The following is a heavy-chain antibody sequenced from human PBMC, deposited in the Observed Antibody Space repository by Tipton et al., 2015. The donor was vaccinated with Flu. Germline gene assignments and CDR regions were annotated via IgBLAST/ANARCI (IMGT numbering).Heavy chain of an antibody. CDR3: ATDVRHFGHHEGV. CDR2: LYSGAAT. Sequence: SLRLSCAASGFIVSGHYMSWVRQAPGRGLEWVSLLYSGAATYYADSVKGRFTISGDNSKNTLYLQMNSLRADDTAVYYCATDVRHFGHHEGVWGQGTTVTLSS. J-gene: IGHJ6*02. CDR1: GFIVSGHY. V-gene: IGHV3-53*01. D-gene: IGHD3-10*01.